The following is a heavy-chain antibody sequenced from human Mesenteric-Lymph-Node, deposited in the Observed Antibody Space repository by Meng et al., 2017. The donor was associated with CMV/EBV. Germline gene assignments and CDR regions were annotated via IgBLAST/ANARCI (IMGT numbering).Heavy chain of an antibody. Sequence: GESLKISCAASGFNFNNHWMLWVRQAPEKGLMWVSRVRNDGGGITYPDSVKGRFTISRDNAKNTLYLQMNSLRVDDTAVYYCGRERWGLGDYWGQGTVVTVSS. CDR1: GFNFNNHW. J-gene: IGHJ4*02. D-gene: IGHD2-21*02. CDR2: VRNDGGGI. V-gene: IGHV3-74*01. CDR3: GRERWGLGDY.